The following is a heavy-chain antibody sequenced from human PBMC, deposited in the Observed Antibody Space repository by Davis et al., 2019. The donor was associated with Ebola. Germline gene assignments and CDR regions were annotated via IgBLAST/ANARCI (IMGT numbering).Heavy chain of an antibody. CDR1: GYSFTSYW. CDR3: ARSLGRCADSICLAGDN. V-gene: IGHV5-51*01. D-gene: IGHD3-3*02. Sequence: GESLKISCKGSGYSFTSYWIGWVRQMPGKGLEWMGIIWPGDSDTRYSPSFQGQVTISADKSINTTYLQWSSLRASDSAMYYCARSLGRCADSICLAGDNWGQGTLVTVSS. CDR2: IWPGDSDT. J-gene: IGHJ4*02.